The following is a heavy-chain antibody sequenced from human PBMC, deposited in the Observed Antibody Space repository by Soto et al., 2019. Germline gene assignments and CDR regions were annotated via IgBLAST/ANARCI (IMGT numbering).Heavy chain of an antibody. V-gene: IGHV3-30*04. J-gene: IGHJ4*02. Sequence: GGSLRLSCAASGFTFSSYAMHWVRQAPGKGLEWVAVISYDGSNKYYEDSVKGRCTISRDNSKNTLYLQMNSLRAEDAAVYYCGGDGLPFCGGDCYYYFDYWGQGTLVTVSS. CDR2: ISYDGSNK. D-gene: IGHD2-21*02. CDR1: GFTFSSYA. CDR3: GGDGLPFCGGDCYYYFDY.